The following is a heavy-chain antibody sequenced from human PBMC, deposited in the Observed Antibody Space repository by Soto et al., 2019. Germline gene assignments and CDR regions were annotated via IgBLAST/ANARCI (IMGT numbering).Heavy chain of an antibody. CDR3: ARQGSGSYYNYNWFDP. CDR2: IYYSGST. Sequence: PSETLSLTCTVSGGSISSYYWSWIRQPPGKGLEWIGYIYYSGSTNYNPSLKSRVTISVDTSKNQFSLKLSSVTAADTAVYYCARQGSGSYYNYNWFDPWGQGTLVTVSS. V-gene: IGHV4-59*08. D-gene: IGHD3-10*01. CDR1: GGSISSYY. J-gene: IGHJ5*02.